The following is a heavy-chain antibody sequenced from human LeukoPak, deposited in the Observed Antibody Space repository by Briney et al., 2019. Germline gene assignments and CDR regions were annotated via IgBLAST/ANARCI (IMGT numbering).Heavy chain of an antibody. Sequence: GGSLRLSCAASGFTFSSYGMHWVRQAPGKGLEWVAFIRYDGSNKYYADSVKGRFTISRDNSKNTLYLQMNSLRAEDTAVYYCARDQGLMIHAFDIWGQGTMVTVSS. CDR1: GFTFSSYG. CDR3: ARDQGLMIHAFDI. V-gene: IGHV3-30*02. J-gene: IGHJ3*02. D-gene: IGHD3-16*01. CDR2: IRYDGSNK.